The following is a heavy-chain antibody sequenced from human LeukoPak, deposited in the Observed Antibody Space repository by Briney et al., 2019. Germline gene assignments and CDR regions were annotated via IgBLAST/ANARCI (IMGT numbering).Heavy chain of an antibody. CDR2: INHSGST. CDR1: GGSFSGYY. CDR3: ARGLSGIPFDY. Sequence: KPSETLSLTCAAYGGSFSGYYWSWTRQPPGKGLEWIGEINHSGSTNYNPSFKSRVTISVDTSKNQFSLKLSSVTAADTAVYYCARGLSGIPFDYWGQGTLVTVSS. J-gene: IGHJ4*02. D-gene: IGHD5-18*01. V-gene: IGHV4-34*01.